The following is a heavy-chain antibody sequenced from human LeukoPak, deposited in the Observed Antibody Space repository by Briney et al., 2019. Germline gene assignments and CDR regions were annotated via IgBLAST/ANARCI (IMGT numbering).Heavy chain of an antibody. CDR1: GYTLTELS. D-gene: IGHD3-10*01. J-gene: IGHJ4*02. CDR3: ATDSIGITMVRGVIIRSGGGLDY. V-gene: IGHV1-24*01. CDR2: FDPEDGET. Sequence: ASVKVSCEVSGYTLTELSMHWVRQAPGKGLEWMGGFDPEDGETIYAQKFQGRVTMTEDTSTDTAYMELSSLRSEDTAVYYCATDSIGITMVRGVIIRSGGGLDYWGQGTLVTVSS.